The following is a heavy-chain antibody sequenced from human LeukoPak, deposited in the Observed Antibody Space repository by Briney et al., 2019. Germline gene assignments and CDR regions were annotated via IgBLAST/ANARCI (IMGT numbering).Heavy chain of an antibody. V-gene: IGHV3-74*01. CDR3: AREGYQGLFCGSTSCYVY. CDR2: FNSDGSST. J-gene: IGHJ4*02. Sequence: GGSLRLSCAASGFTFRNYWMHWVRQAPGKGLVWVSRFNSDGSSTSYADSVKGRFTISRDNAKNTLYLQMNSLRAEDTAVYYCAREGYQGLFCGSTSCYVYWGQGTLVTVSS. D-gene: IGHD2-2*01. CDR1: GFTFRNYW.